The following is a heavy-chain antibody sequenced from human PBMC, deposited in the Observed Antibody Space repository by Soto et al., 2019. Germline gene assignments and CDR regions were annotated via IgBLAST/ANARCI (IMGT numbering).Heavy chain of an antibody. CDR3: ARGESTMVRGVRGQYYVDY. Sequence: QVQLQESGPGLVKPSQTLSLTCTVSGGSISSGDYYWSWIRQPTGTGLEWIGYIYYSGSTSYNPSINSRVTISVDPSKNQLSLKLSAVTAEYTAVYYCARGESTMVRGVRGQYYVDYWCQGTLVTVSS. CDR1: GGSISSGDYY. CDR2: IYYSGST. D-gene: IGHD3-10*01. V-gene: IGHV4-30-4*01. J-gene: IGHJ4*02.